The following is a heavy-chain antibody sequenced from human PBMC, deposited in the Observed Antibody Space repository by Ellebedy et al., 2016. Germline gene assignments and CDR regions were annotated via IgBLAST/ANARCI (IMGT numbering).Heavy chain of an antibody. V-gene: IGHV1-18*01. J-gene: IGHJ4*02. CDR3: VRYCSGGRCNPNDY. CDR2: ISAYNGNT. Sequence: ASVKVSCKASGYAFISYGITWVRQAPGQGLEWMGWISAYNGNTNYAHKLQGRVTMTTDTSTNTAYMDLRSLRSDDTAVYYCVRYCSGGRCNPNDYWGQGNLVTVSS. D-gene: IGHD2-15*01. CDR1: GYAFISYG.